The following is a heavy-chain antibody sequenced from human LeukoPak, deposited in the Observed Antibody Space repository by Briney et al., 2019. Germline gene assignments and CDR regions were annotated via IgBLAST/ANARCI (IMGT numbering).Heavy chain of an antibody. CDR3: ARRALDYDDVAYFYARCSDV. CDR1: RFTFSNHY. CDR2: VSHDGDT. J-gene: IGHJ6*02. D-gene: IGHD4-17*01. Sequence: GSLRLSCVASRFTFSNHYMSWVRQAPGKGLEWIGEVSHDGDTNYNPSLKSRVSISVDTSNDQFSLKLSSVTAADTGVYYCARRALDYDDVAYFYARCSDVWGQGIKVTVS. V-gene: IGHV4-34*01.